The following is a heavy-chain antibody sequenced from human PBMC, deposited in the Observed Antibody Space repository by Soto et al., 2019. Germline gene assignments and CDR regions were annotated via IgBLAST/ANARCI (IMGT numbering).Heavy chain of an antibody. J-gene: IGHJ6*03. V-gene: IGHV4-59*08. CDR1: GGSISSYY. Sequence: QVQLQESGPGLVKPSETLSLTCTVSGGSISSYYWSWIRQPPGKGLEWIGYIYYSGSTNYNPSLKSRVTISVDTSKNQFSLKLSSVTAADTAVYYCARQSRGYGSGSDERDYYYYYYMDVWGKGTTVTVSS. CDR3: ARQSRGYGSGSDERDYYYYYYMDV. CDR2: IYYSGST. D-gene: IGHD3-10*01.